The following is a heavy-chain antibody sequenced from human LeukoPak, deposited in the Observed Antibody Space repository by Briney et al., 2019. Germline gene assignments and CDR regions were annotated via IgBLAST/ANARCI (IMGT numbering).Heavy chain of an antibody. CDR2: INPSGGST. CDR3: AKDPRVEYYFDY. Sequence: ASGKVSCKASGYTFTSYYMHWVRQAPGQGLEWMGIINPSGGSTSYAQKFQGRVTMTRDTSTSTVYMELSSLRAEDTAVYYCAKDPRVEYYFDYWGQGTLVTVSS. CDR1: GYTFTSYY. J-gene: IGHJ4*02. V-gene: IGHV1-46*01.